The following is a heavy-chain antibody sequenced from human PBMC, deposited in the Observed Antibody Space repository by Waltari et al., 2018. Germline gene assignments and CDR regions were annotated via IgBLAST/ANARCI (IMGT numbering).Heavy chain of an antibody. Sequence: EVQLLESGGGLVQPGGSLRLSCAASGFTFSSYAMSWVRQAPGKGLEWVSAISGSGGRTYYADSVKGRFTISRDNSKNTLYLQMNSLRAEDTAVYYCAKTPDVDTLYYWYFDLWGRGTLVTVSS. J-gene: IGHJ2*01. CDR1: GFTFSSYA. V-gene: IGHV3-23*01. D-gene: IGHD3-16*01. CDR2: ISGSGGRT. CDR3: AKTPDVDTLYYWYFDL.